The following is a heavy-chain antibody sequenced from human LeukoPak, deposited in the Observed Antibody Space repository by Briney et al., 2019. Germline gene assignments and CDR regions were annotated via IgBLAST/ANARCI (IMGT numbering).Heavy chain of an antibody. D-gene: IGHD1-26*01. CDR2: ISSSSITT. Sequence: GGSLRLSCAASGFTFSYYSMNWVRQAPGKGLEWVSYISSSSITTYYTDSVRGRFPISRNNAKNSLYLQMNSRRDENTAVYYGARRSGSYADPFDIWGQGTMVTVSS. CDR1: GFTFSYYS. V-gene: IGHV3-48*02. J-gene: IGHJ3*02. CDR3: ARRSGSYADPFDI.